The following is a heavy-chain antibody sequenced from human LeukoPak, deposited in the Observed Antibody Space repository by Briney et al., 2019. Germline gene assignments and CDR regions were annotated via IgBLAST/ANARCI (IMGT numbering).Heavy chain of an antibody. CDR3: AEGWFDY. Sequence: TGGSLTLFCAVSGFTLSSSEMNWVRQAPGEGVEWVSYISSSGSDIYYADSVKGRFTISRDNAQHSLFLEMSSLRAEDTGVYYCAEGWFDYWGQGTQVTVSS. CDR1: GFTLSSSE. J-gene: IGHJ4*02. V-gene: IGHV3-48*03. CDR2: ISSSGSDI. D-gene: IGHD6-19*01.